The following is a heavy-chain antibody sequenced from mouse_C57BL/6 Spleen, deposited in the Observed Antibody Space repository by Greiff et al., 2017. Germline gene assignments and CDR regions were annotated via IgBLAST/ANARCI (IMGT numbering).Heavy chain of an antibody. CDR1: GFTFSSYG. CDR3: ARREDYYSSFAY. J-gene: IGHJ3*01. D-gene: IGHD2-5*01. Sequence: EVQVVESGGDLVKPGGSLKLSCAASGFTFSSYGMSWVRQTPDKRLEWVATISSGGSYTYYPDSVKGRFTISRDNAKNTLYLQMSSLKSEDTAMYYCARREDYYSSFAYWGQGTLVTVSA. CDR2: ISSGGSYT. V-gene: IGHV5-6*01.